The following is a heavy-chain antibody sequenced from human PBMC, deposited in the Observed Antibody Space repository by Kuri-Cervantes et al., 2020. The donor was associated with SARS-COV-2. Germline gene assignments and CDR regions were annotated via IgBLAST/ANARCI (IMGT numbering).Heavy chain of an antibody. CDR3: ARRSSGWTIDY. J-gene: IGHJ4*02. Sequence: ESLKISCTVSGGSISSSSYYWGWIRQPPGKGLERIGSIYYSGSTYYNPSLKSRVTISVDTSKNQFSLKLSSVTAADTAVYYCARRSSGWTIDYWGQGTLVTVSS. CDR1: GGSISSSSYY. D-gene: IGHD6-19*01. CDR2: IYYSGST. V-gene: IGHV4-39*01.